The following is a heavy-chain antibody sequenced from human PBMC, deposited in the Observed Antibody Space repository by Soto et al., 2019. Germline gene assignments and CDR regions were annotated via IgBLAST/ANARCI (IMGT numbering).Heavy chain of an antibody. Sequence: GESLKISGKGSGYSFTSYWISWVRQMPGKGLEWMGRIDPSDSYTNYSPSFQGHFTISADKSISTAYLQWSSLKASDTAMYYCAGDWLAKPDCMDVWGQGTTVTVSS. V-gene: IGHV5-10-1*01. D-gene: IGHD3-22*01. CDR2: IDPSDSYT. CDR1: GYSFTSYW. J-gene: IGHJ6*02. CDR3: AGDWLAKPDCMDV.